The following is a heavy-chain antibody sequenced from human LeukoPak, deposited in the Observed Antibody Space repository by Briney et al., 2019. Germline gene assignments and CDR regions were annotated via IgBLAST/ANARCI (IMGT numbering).Heavy chain of an antibody. J-gene: IGHJ4*02. CDR3: ARVAEAAAFDS. CDR2: ISSSSRYI. CDR1: GFTFRSYS. D-gene: IGHD6-13*01. V-gene: IGHV3-21*06. Sequence: GGSLRLSCAASGFTFRSYSMNWVRQAPGKGPEWVSSISSSSRYIYYADSMKGRFTISRDNSKNSLYLQMNSLRAEDTAVYYCARVAEAAAFDSWGQGTLVTVSS.